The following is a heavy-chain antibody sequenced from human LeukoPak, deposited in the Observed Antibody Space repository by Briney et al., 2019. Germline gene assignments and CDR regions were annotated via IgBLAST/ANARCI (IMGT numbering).Heavy chain of an antibody. D-gene: IGHD3-22*01. CDR1: GGSISNYY. CDR2: IYYSGST. J-gene: IGHJ4*02. Sequence: SETLSLTCTVSGGSISNYYWSWIRQPPGKGLEWIGYIYYSGSTNYNPSLKSRVTISVDTSKNQFSLKLSSVTAADTAVYYCARAGEHYYDSSGYSYYFDYWGQGTLVTVSS. CDR3: ARAGEHYYDSSGYSYYFDY. V-gene: IGHV4-59*01.